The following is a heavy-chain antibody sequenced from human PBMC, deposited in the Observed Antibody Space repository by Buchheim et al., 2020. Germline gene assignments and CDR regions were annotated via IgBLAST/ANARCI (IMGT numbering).Heavy chain of an antibody. CDR3: ARCAWDEAWLDP. Sequence: QVQLQESGPGLVKPSGTLSLTCAVSSGSIGSGNWWSWVRQPPGKGLEWIGEIYHSGSTNFNASLKSRVSMSMDKSKNQFSLQLTSVTAADTAVYYCARCAWDEAWLDPWGQGTL. CDR2: IYHSGST. V-gene: IGHV4-4*02. D-gene: IGHD1-26*01. J-gene: IGHJ5*02. CDR1: SGSIGSGNW.